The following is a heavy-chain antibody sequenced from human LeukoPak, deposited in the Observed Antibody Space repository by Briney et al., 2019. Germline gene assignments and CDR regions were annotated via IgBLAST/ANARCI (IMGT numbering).Heavy chain of an antibody. D-gene: IGHD6-19*01. CDR2: SYYRYKWYN. CDR3: ARETGKVVAGTAAVDP. Sequence: SQTLSLTCAISGHSLSSNSSAWNWLRHSPSRGLEWLSRSYYRYKWYNDYAVAVKSRITLNPDQSTNQLAMELHSVTPEDTAVYYCARETGKVVAGTAAVDPWGQGTLVTVSS. CDR1: GHSLSSNSSA. V-gene: IGHV6-1*01. J-gene: IGHJ5*02.